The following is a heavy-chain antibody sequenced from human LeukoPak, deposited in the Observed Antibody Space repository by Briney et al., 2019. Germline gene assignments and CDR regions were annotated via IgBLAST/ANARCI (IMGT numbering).Heavy chain of an antibody. J-gene: IGHJ4*02. CDR1: GLSFSFYA. Sequence: GGCLRLSCAASGLSFSFYAMSWVRQAPGKGLEWLSSISGGGAGTCYADSVRGRFTISRDNSKNTLYLQMNSLRAEDTALYYCAKDFVRYNIQFDYWGQGALVTVSS. CDR3: AKDFVRYNIQFDY. D-gene: IGHD1-1*01. CDR2: ISGGGAGT. V-gene: IGHV3-23*01.